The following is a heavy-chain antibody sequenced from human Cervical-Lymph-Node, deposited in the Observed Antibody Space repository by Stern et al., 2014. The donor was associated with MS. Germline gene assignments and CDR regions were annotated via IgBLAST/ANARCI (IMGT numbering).Heavy chain of an antibody. CDR2: IIPLFGTS. V-gene: IGHV1-69*01. J-gene: IGHJ4*02. CDR3: ARNSGYGDYDFAY. CDR1: GGSFSSYA. D-gene: IGHD4-17*01. Sequence: QVHLVESGAEVKKPGSSVKVSCTASGGSFSSYAISWVRQAPGQGLEWMGGIIPLFGTSDYAQRFQGRVTITADESTSTAYLELSSLRSEDTAVYYCARNSGYGDYDFAYWGQGALVTVSS.